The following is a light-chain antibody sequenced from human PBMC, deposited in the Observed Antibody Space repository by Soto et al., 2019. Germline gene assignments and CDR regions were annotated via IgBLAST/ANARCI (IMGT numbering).Light chain of an antibody. V-gene: IGLV2-23*01. CDR2: EGS. CDR3: CSYAGSRWV. CDR1: SSDVGSYNL. Sequence: QSVLTQPASVSGSPGQSITISCTGTSSDVGSYNLVSWYQQHPGKAPKLMIYEGSKRPSGVSNRFSGSKSGNTASLTISGLQAEDEADYYCCSYAGSRWVFAGGTKVTVL. J-gene: IGLJ3*02.